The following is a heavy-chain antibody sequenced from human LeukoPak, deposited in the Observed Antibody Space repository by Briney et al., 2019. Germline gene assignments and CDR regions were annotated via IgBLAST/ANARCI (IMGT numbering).Heavy chain of an antibody. J-gene: IGHJ5*02. CDR3: ARVDYGDYET. CDR2: IYYSGST. V-gene: IGHV4-59*01. D-gene: IGHD4-17*01. Sequence: PSETLSLTCTVSGGSISSYYWSWIRQPPGKGLEWIGYIYYSGSTNYNPSLKSRVTISVDTSKNQFSLKLSSVTAADTAVYYCARVDYGDYETWGQGTLVTVSS. CDR1: GGSISSYY.